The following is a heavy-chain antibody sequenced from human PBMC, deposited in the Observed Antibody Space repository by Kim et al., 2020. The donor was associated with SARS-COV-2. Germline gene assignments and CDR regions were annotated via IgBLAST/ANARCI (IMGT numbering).Heavy chain of an antibody. V-gene: IGHV1-69*13. Sequence: SVKVSCKASGGTFSSYAISWVRQAPGQGLEWMGGIIPIFGTANYAQKFKGRVTITADESTSTAYMELSSLRSEDTAVYYCARGQGSSGLTDWFDPWGQGTLVTVSS. J-gene: IGHJ5*02. D-gene: IGHD6-19*01. CDR1: GGTFSSYA. CDR2: IIPIFGTA. CDR3: ARGQGSSGLTDWFDP.